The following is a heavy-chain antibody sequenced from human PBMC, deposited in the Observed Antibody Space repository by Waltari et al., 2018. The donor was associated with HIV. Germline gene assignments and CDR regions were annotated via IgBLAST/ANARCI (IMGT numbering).Heavy chain of an antibody. CDR3: ARGLFGVGSNWFDP. CDR1: GGSFISFT. Sequence: QVQLQESGPGLVKPSETLSLTCSVSGGSFISFTWTWIRQPPGKGLEWIGYIYYTGRTNCNPSLKSRVTISVDTSKNQFSLRLRSVTAADTAVYYCARGLFGVGSNWFDPWGQGILVTVSS. V-gene: IGHV4-59*01. D-gene: IGHD3-3*01. CDR2: IYYTGRT. J-gene: IGHJ5*02.